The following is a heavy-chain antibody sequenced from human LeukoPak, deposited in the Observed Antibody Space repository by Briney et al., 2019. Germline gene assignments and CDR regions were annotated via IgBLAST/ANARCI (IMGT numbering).Heavy chain of an antibody. Sequence: GSLRLSCAVSGFTVSSNYMSWIRQPPGKGLEWIGEINHSGSTNYNPSLKSRVTISVDTSKNQFSLKLSSVTAADTAVYYCARLLSVYDYVWGSYRLLGYMDVWGKGTTVTISS. V-gene: IGHV4-34*01. CDR3: ARLLSVYDYVWGSYRLLGYMDV. CDR1: GFTVSSNY. J-gene: IGHJ6*03. CDR2: INHSGST. D-gene: IGHD3-16*02.